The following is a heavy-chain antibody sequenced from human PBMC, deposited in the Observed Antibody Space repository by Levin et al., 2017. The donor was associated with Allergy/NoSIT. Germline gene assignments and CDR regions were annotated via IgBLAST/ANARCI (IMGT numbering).Heavy chain of an antibody. Sequence: LSLTCAASGFTFSSYAMHWVRQAPGKGLEWVAVISYDGSNKYYADSVKGRFTISRDNSKNTLYLQMNSLRAEDTAVYYCARGNVFVVVTAIPGVWGQGTLVTVSS. V-gene: IGHV3-30-3*01. CDR3: ARGNVFVVVTAIPGV. CDR1: GFTFSSYA. CDR2: ISYDGSNK. J-gene: IGHJ4*02. D-gene: IGHD2-21*02.